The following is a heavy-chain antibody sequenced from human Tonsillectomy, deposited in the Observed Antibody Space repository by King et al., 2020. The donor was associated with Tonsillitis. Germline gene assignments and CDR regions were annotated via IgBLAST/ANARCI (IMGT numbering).Heavy chain of an antibody. D-gene: IGHD3-22*01. J-gene: IGHJ4*02. Sequence: QVQLVESGGGVVQPGRSLRLSCAASGFTFSSYDMHWVRQAPGKGLEWVAVISYDGSNKYYADSVKGRFTISRDNSKKKLYLQMNSPRAEDTAVFYCAKDLYYYDSSGYLDYWGQGTLVTVSS. V-gene: IGHV3-30*18. CDR2: ISYDGSNK. CDR1: GFTFSSYD. CDR3: AKDLYYYDSSGYLDY.